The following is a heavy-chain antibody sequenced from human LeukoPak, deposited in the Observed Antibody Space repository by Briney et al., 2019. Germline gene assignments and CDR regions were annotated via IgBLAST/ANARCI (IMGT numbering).Heavy chain of an antibody. CDR3: ARDRRYYDFWSGYYNDY. Sequence: GASVKVSCKASGGTFSSYAISWVRQAPGQGLEWMGRIIPILGIANYAQKFQGRVTITADKSTSTAYMELRSLRSDDTAVYYCARDRRYYDFWSGYYNDYWGQGTLVTVSS. CDR2: IIPILGIA. J-gene: IGHJ4*02. V-gene: IGHV1-69*04. CDR1: GGTFSSYA. D-gene: IGHD3-3*01.